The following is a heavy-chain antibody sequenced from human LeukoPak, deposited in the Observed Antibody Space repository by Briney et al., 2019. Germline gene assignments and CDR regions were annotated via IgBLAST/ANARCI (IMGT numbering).Heavy chain of an antibody. J-gene: IGHJ4*02. D-gene: IGHD3-10*01. CDR1: GYSIRSGHY. V-gene: IGHV4-38-2*02. CDR2: IFHSENT. Sequence: ETLSLTCTVSGYSIRSGHYWGWIRQPPGKGLEWIGNIFHSENTYYNPSLKSRVTISLDTSKNHFSLKVSSVTAADTAVYYCAREYLEYGSGNDYFDYWGQGTLVTVSS. CDR3: AREYLEYGSGNDYFDY.